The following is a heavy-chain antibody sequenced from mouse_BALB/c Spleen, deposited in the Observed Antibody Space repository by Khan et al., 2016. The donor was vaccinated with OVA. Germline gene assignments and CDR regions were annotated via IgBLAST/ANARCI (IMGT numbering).Heavy chain of an antibody. CDR3: ARQPYYHYNVMDY. V-gene: IGHV2-6-1*01. D-gene: IGHD2-10*01. CDR1: GFSLTNYG. Sequence: QMQLEESGPGLVAPSQSLSITCTISGFSLTNYGVHWVRQPPGKGLEWLVLMWSDGSTTYNSALKSRLTISKDNSKSQVFLKMNSIQTDDTAMYFCARQPYYHYNVMDYWGQGTSVTVSS. J-gene: IGHJ4*01. CDR2: MWSDGST.